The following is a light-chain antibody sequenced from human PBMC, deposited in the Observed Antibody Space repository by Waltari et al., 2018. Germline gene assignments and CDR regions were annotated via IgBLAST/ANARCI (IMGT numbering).Light chain of an antibody. Sequence: CRESQDVARWLAWYQQKPGKAPNLLIYAASSLHSGVPSRFSGSGSGTDFTLTISSLQPDDFATYYCQQANSFPPTFGPGTTVDIK. CDR3: QQANSFPPT. CDR2: AAS. J-gene: IGKJ3*01. V-gene: IGKV1D-12*01. CDR1: QDVARW.